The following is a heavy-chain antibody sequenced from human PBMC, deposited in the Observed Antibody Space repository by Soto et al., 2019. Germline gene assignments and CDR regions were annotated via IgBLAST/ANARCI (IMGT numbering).Heavy chain of an antibody. CDR2: INPSRAGT. CDR3: IFDVQSGVVYFDS. D-gene: IGHD3-3*02. J-gene: IGHJ4*02. CDR1: GYSFTYYY. Sequence: ASVKVSCKASGYSFTYYYLHWVRQAPGQGLEWMGVINPSRAGTTFAQKFRDRVTFIADKSTNTAFMEITGLRSEDTAVYYCIFDVQSGVVYFDSWGPGTLVTVSS. V-gene: IGHV1-46*01.